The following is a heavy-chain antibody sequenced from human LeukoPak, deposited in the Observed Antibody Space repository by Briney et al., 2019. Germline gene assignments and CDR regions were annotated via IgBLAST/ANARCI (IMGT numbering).Heavy chain of an antibody. D-gene: IGHD5-18*01. CDR3: ARDRGYSCGY. V-gene: IGHV3-53*01. J-gene: IGHJ4*02. CDR1: GFTVSNNY. CDR2: IYSGGTT. Sequence: GGSLRLSCAASGFTVSNNYMSWVRQAPGKGLEWVSVIYSGGTTYYTDSVKGRFTISRDKFKNTLYLQMNSLRAEDTAVYYCARDRGYSCGYWGQGTLVTVSS.